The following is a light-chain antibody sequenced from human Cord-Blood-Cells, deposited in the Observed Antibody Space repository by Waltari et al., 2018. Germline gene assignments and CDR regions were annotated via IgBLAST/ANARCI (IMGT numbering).Light chain of an antibody. CDR3: SSYAGSNNLV. V-gene: IGLV2-8*01. CDR2: EVS. J-gene: IGLJ3*02. Sequence: QSALTQPPSASGSPGQSVTISCTGTSSDVGGYNYVSWYKQHPGKAPKLMLYEVSKRPSGVPDRFSGSKSGNTASLTVSGLQAEDEADYYCSSYAGSNNLVFGGGTKLTVL. CDR1: SSDVGGYNY.